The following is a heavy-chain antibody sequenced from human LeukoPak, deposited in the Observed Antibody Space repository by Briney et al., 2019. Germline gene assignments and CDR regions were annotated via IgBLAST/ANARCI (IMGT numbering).Heavy chain of an antibody. V-gene: IGHV3-30*18. CDR1: GFTFSSYG. CDR3: AKDLYLTGYSFDY. CDR2: ISYDGSNK. J-gene: IGHJ4*02. D-gene: IGHD3-9*01. Sequence: GGSLRLSCAASGFTFSSYGMHWVRQAPGKGLEWVAVISYDGSNKYYADSVKGRFTISRDNSKDTLYLQMNSLRAEDTAVYYCAKDLYLTGYSFDYWGQGTLVTVSS.